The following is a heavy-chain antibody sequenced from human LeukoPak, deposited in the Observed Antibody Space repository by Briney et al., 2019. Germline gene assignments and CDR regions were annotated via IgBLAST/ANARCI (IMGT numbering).Heavy chain of an antibody. D-gene: IGHD1-14*01. CDR1: GGSISSGSYY. J-gene: IGHJ4*02. Sequence: SETLSLTCTVSGGSISSGSYYWTWIRQPAGKGLEWIGHIYTSGATSYNPSLQSRVTISVDTSKHEFSLKLTSLTAADTAVYYCARTGGGVGWFGTIDSWGQGTLVTVSS. CDR2: IYTSGAT. V-gene: IGHV4-61*09. CDR3: ARTGGGVGWFGTIDS.